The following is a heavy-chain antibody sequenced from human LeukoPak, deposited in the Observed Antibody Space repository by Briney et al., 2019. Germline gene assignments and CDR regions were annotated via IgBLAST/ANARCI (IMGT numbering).Heavy chain of an antibody. Sequence: PGGSLRLSCAASGFTFSSYSMNWVRQAPGKGLERVSYISSSSSTIYYADSVKGRFTISRDNAKNSLYLQMNSLRDEDTAVYYCARDFGYCGGDCYLVDAFDIWGQGTMVTVSS. CDR1: GFTFSSYS. V-gene: IGHV3-48*02. D-gene: IGHD2-21*01. CDR3: ARDFGYCGGDCYLVDAFDI. J-gene: IGHJ3*02. CDR2: ISSSSSTI.